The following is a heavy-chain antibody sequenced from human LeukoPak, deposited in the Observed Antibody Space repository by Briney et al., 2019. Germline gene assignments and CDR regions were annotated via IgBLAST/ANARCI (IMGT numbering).Heavy chain of an antibody. CDR2: ISWNSGSI. CDR1: GFTFSSYA. J-gene: IGHJ6*02. Sequence: GGSLRLSCAASGFTFSSYAMSWVRQAPGKGLEWVSGISWNSGSIGYADSVKGRFTISRDNAKNSLYLQMNSLRAEDTALYYCAKQHPGPYYYGMDVWGQGTTVTVSS. V-gene: IGHV3-9*01. CDR3: AKQHPGPYYYGMDV. D-gene: IGHD1-14*01.